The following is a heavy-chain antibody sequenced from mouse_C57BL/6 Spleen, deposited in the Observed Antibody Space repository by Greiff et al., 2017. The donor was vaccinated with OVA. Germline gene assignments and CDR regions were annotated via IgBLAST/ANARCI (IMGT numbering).Heavy chain of an antibody. D-gene: IGHD2-4*01. CDR2: IYPGDGDT. V-gene: IGHV1-82*01. J-gene: IGHJ4*01. CDR3: AGYDYDDAMDY. CDR1: GYAFSSSW. Sequence: QVQLQQSGPELVKPGASVKISCKASGYAFSSSWMNWVKQRPGKGLEWIGRIYPGDGDTNYNGKFKGKATLTADKSSSTAYMQLSSLTSEDSAVYFCAGYDYDDAMDYWGQGTSVTVSS.